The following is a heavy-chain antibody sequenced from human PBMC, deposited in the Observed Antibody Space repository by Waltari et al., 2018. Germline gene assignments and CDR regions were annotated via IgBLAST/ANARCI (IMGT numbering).Heavy chain of an antibody. Sequence: QVQLVQSGSEWKKPGASVKVSCKAYGYSFTNYAINWVRQAPGQGLELMGWITTNTENPPYTQGFTRRFVFALDTSVSTAYLQINDLKAEDTAIYYCAREVVPAAKIVVNWFDPWGQGTQVTVSS. J-gene: IGHJ5*02. CDR2: ITTNTENP. CDR3: AREVVPAAKIVVNWFDP. V-gene: IGHV7-4-1*02. CDR1: GYSFTNYA. D-gene: IGHD2-2*01.